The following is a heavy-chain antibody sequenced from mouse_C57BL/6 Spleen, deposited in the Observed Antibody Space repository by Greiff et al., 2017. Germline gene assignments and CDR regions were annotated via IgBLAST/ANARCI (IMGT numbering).Heavy chain of an antibody. V-gene: IGHV1-82*01. J-gene: IGHJ4*01. CDR1: GYAFSSSW. Sequence: VKLQQSGPELVKPGASVKISCKASGYAFSSSWMNWVKQRPGKGLEWIGRIYPGDGDTNYNGKFKGKATLTADKSSSTAYMQLSSLTSEDSAVYFCARGGSSGPYYAMDYWGQGTSVTVSS. CDR2: IYPGDGDT. CDR3: ARGGSSGPYYAMDY. D-gene: IGHD3-2*02.